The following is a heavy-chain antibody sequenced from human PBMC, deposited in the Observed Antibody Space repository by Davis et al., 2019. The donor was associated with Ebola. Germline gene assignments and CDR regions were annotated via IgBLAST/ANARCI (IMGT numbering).Heavy chain of an antibody. V-gene: IGHV3-21*01. Sequence: PGGSLRLSCVASGFTFSSYSMNWVRQAPGKGLEWVSSISSSSSYIYYADSVKGRFTISRDNAKNSLYLQMNSLRAEDTAVYYCARLSVSYPNWFDPWGQGTLVTVSS. CDR3: ARLSVSYPNWFDP. D-gene: IGHD1-26*01. J-gene: IGHJ5*02. CDR2: ISSSSSYI. CDR1: GFTFSSYS.